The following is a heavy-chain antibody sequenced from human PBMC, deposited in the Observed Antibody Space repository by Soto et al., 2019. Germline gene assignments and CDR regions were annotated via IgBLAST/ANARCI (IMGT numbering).Heavy chain of an antibody. CDR1: GFTFSSYG. CDR3: ANFLGWEQLDYYYYGMDV. Sequence: PGGSLRLSCAASGFTFSSYGMHWVRQAPGKGLEWVAVISYDGSNKYYADSVKGRFTISRGNSKNTLYLQMNSLRAEDTAVYYCANFLGWEQLDYYYYGMDVWGQGTTVTVSS. V-gene: IGHV3-30*18. J-gene: IGHJ6*02. CDR2: ISYDGSNK. D-gene: IGHD1-26*01.